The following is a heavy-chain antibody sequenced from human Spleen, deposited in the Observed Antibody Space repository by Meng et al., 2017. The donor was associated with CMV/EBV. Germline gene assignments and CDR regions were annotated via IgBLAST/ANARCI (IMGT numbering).Heavy chain of an antibody. CDR2: ISAYNGNT. D-gene: IGHD6-19*01. Sequence: ASVKVSCKASGYTFTDYYMHWVRQAPGQGLEWVGWISAYNGNTNYAQKLQGRVTMTTDTSTSTAYMELRSLRSDDTAVYYCARGGEVAGFDYWGQGTLVTVSP. V-gene: IGHV1-18*04. CDR3: ARGGEVAGFDY. CDR1: GYTFTDYY. J-gene: IGHJ4*02.